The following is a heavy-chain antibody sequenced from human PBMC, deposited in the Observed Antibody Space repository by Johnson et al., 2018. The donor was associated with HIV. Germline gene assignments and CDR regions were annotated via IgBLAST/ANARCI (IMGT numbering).Heavy chain of an antibody. V-gene: IGHV3-30*03. D-gene: IGHD4-17*01. J-gene: IGHJ3*02. CDR2: ISYDGSNK. CDR1: GFTFSGYS. CDR3: ARDWGTVTSVFGAFDI. Sequence: QVQLVESGGGEVQPGRSLRLSCAASGFTFSGYSMHWVRQAPGKGLEWVAVISYDGSNKYYTESVKGLFTISRDNSKSTLYLQINSLRAEDTAVYYCARDWGTVTSVFGAFDIWGQGTMVTVSS.